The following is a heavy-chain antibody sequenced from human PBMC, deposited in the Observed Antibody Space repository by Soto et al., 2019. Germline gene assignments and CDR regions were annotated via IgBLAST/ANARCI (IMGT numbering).Heavy chain of an antibody. CDR1: GYTFSTYG. V-gene: IGHV1-18*01. J-gene: IGHJ5*02. Sequence: ASVKVSCKASGYTFSTYGFTWVRQAPGQGLEWMGWIGAHNGDTNYSEKFEGRVTFTRDTVATTVNMELTSLTSEDTAVYYCGRDQSGTGYYVDWFDPWGQGTLVTVSS. CDR2: IGAHNGDT. D-gene: IGHD3-10*02. CDR3: GRDQSGTGYYVDWFDP.